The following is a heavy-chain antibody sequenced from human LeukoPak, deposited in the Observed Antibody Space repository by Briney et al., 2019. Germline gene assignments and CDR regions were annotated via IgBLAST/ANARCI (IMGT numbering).Heavy chain of an antibody. CDR1: GYSFTSYW. J-gene: IGHJ1*01. CDR2: IYPGDSDT. Sequence: GESLKISCKGSGYSFTSYWIGWVRQMPGKGLEWMGTIYPGDSDTRHSPSFQGRVTISADKSISTAYLQWSSLKASDTAMYYYARHPLGAALEYFQHWGQGTLVTVSS. D-gene: IGHD6-13*01. V-gene: IGHV5-51*01. CDR3: ARHPLGAALEYFQH.